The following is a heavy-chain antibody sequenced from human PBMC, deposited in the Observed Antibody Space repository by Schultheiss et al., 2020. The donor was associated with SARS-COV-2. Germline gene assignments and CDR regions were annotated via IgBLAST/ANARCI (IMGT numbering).Heavy chain of an antibody. CDR1: GFTVRTNS. Sequence: GGSLRLSCAASGFTVRTNSMRWVRQAPGKGLEWVSSISSSSSYIYYADSVKGRFTISRDNAKNTLYLQMNSLRAEDTAVYYCARYSSGWFADYWGQGTLVTVSS. CDR2: ISSSSSYI. CDR3: ARYSSGWFADY. V-gene: IGHV3-21*01. D-gene: IGHD6-19*01. J-gene: IGHJ4*02.